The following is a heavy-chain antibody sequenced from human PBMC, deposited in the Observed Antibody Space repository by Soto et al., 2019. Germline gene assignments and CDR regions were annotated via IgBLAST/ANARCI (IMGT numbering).Heavy chain of an antibody. CDR1: GFTFSSYG. CDR2: ISYDESNK. Sequence: QVQLVESGGGVVQPGRSLRLSCAASGFTFSSYGMHWVRQAPGKGLEWVAVISYDESNKYYADSVTGRFTISRDNSTNTLYLQMNSLRAEDTAVYYCSKRIAAVVTPPYFYYYGMAVWGQGTTVTVSS. J-gene: IGHJ6*02. V-gene: IGHV3-30*18. D-gene: IGHD6-13*01. CDR3: SKRIAAVVTPPYFYYYGMAV.